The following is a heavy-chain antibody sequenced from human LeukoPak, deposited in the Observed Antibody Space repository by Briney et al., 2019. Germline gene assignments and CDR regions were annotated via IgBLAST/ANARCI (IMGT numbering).Heavy chain of an antibody. CDR1: GYTLTELS. J-gene: IGHJ6*03. V-gene: IGHV1-24*01. D-gene: IGHD3-22*01. CDR2: FDPEDGET. Sequence: ASLKVSCKVSGYTLTELSMHWVRQAPGKGLEWMGGFDPEDGETIYAQKFQGRVTMTEDTSTDTAYMELSSLRSEDTAVYYCAAYYDSSGYYSYYYYYMDVWGKGTTVTVSS. CDR3: AAYYDSSGYYSYYYYYMDV.